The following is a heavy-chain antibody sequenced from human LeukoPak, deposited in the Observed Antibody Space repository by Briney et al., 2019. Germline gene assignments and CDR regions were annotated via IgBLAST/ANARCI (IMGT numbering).Heavy chain of an antibody. J-gene: IGHJ6*04. CDR3: ARGSWLVVGYYYYYGMDV. CDR1: GDSVSSNSAA. Sequence: SQTISLTCAISGDSVSSNSAAWNWIRQSPSRGLEWLGRTYYRSKWYSDYAASVKSRVTINPDTSKNQFSLQLNSVTPEDTAVYYCARGSWLVVGYYYYYGMDVWGKGTTVTVSS. V-gene: IGHV6-1*01. CDR2: TYYRSKWYS. D-gene: IGHD6-19*01.